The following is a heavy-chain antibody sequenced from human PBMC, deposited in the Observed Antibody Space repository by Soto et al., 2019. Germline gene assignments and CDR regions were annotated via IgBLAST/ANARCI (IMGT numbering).Heavy chain of an antibody. J-gene: IGHJ4*02. CDR3: ARLLLWFGDSGPISEEGCYFDY. D-gene: IGHD3-10*01. CDR1: GGSISSGGYY. Sequence: TLSLTCTVSGGSISSGGYYWSWIRQHPGKGLEWIGYIYYSGSTYYNPSLKSRVTISVDTSKNQFSLKLSSVTAADTAVYYCARLLLWFGDSGPISEEGCYFDYWGQGTLVTVSS. CDR2: IYYSGST. V-gene: IGHV4-31*03.